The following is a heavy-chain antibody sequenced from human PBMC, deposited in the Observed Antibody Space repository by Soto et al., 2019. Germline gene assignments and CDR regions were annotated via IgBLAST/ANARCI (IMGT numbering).Heavy chain of an antibody. CDR1: GFTFRTPP. V-gene: IGHV3-23*01. D-gene: IGHD3-16*02. CDR3: AKVDAYGYRTDH. CDR2: IGRTNNT. J-gene: IGHJ4*02. Sequence: PGGSLRLSGAASGFTFRTPPMPWVPQALGKGPEWVSGIGRTNNTNYADSVKGRFAISIDNSQNTLYLQMNSLTAEDTAVYFCAKVDAYGYRTDHWGQGTLVTVSS.